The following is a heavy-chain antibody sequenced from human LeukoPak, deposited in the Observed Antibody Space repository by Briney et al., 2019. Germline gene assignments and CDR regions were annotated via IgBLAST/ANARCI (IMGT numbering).Heavy chain of an antibody. CDR2: INWNSDSI. CDR1: VFTFDDYA. V-gene: IGHV3-9*01. D-gene: IGHD5-12*01. CDR3: AINGGGDSGYGNFDY. J-gene: IGHJ4*02. Sequence: GGSLRLSCAVSVFTFDDYAMDWVRQVPAKGLEWVSVINWNSDSIGYADSVKGRFTTSRDNAKNSLYLQMNSLRAEDTAFYYCAINGGGDSGYGNFDYWGQGTLVTVSS.